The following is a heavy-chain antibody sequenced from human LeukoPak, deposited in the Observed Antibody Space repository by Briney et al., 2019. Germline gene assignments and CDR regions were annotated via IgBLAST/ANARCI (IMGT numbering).Heavy chain of an antibody. V-gene: IGHV3-9*01. CDR1: GFTFDDYA. D-gene: IGHD6-6*01. Sequence: GGSLRLSCAASGFTFDDYAMHWVRQAPGKGLEWVSGISWNSGSIGYADSVKGRFIISRGNAKNSLYLQMNSLRAEDTALYYCAKAGNIAALLDYWGQGTLVTVSS. J-gene: IGHJ4*02. CDR2: ISWNSGSI. CDR3: AKAGNIAALLDY.